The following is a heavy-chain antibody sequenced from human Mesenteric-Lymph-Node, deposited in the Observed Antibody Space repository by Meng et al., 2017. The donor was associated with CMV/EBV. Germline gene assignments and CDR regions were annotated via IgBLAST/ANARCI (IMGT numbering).Heavy chain of an antibody. CDR2: IDHSGSA. Sequence: AVSGGAFSGSSWRWIRQPPGKGLECIGEIDHSGSAYYSPSLASRVTISIDTSMNQFSLHLRSVSAPDTAVYYCARAIIFGGSYADFWGQGNLVTVSS. V-gene: IGHV4-34*01. J-gene: IGHJ4*02. CDR1: GGAFSGSS. D-gene: IGHD3-16*01. CDR3: ARAIIFGGSYADF.